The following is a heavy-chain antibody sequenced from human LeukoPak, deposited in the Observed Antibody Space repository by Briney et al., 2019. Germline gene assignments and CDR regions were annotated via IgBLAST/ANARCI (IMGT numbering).Heavy chain of an antibody. Sequence: GGSLRLSCAASGFTFSSYAMHWVRQAPGKGLEWVAVISYDGSNKYYADSVKGRFTISRDNSKNTLYLQMNSLRAEDTAVYYCARALAVVAATPDYWGQGTLVTVSS. CDR3: ARALAVVAATPDY. CDR2: ISYDGSNK. D-gene: IGHD2-15*01. J-gene: IGHJ4*02. V-gene: IGHV3-30-3*01. CDR1: GFTFSSYA.